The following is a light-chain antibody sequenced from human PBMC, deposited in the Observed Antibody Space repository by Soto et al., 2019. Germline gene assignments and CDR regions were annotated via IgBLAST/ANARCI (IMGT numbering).Light chain of an antibody. V-gene: IGLV1-40*01. CDR1: SSNIGAGYD. CDR3: QSYDSSLWV. Sequence: QSVLTQPPSVSGAPGQRVTISCTGSSSNIGAGYDVHWYRQLPGTAPKLLIYGNSNRPSGVPDRFSGSKSGTSASLAITGLQAEDEADYYCQSYDSSLWVFGGGTKLTVL. CDR2: GNS. J-gene: IGLJ3*02.